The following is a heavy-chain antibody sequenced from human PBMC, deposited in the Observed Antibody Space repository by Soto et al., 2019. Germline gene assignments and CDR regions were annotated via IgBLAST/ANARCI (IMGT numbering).Heavy chain of an antibody. V-gene: IGHV3-21*01. D-gene: IGHD2-2*01. Sequence: PGGSLRLSCAASGFTFSSYSMNWVRQAPGKGLEWVSSISSSSSYIYYADSVKGRFTISRDNAKNSLYLQMNSLRAEDTAVYYCAREAALLGYCSSTSCSVDPWGQGTLVTVSS. J-gene: IGHJ5*02. CDR3: AREAALLGYCSSTSCSVDP. CDR2: ISSSSSYI. CDR1: GFTFSSYS.